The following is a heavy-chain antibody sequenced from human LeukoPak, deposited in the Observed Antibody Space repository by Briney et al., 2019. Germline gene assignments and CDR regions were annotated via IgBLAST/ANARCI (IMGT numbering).Heavy chain of an antibody. CDR1: GGSISSSSDY. D-gene: IGHD3-22*01. J-gene: IGHJ3*02. CDR2: IYYSGST. CDR3: ARLDYYDSSGYRIDAFDI. V-gene: IGHV4-39*01. Sequence: SETLSLTCTVSGGSISSSSDYWGWIRQPPGKGLEWIGSIYYSGSTYYNPSLKSRVTISVDTSKNQFSLKLSSVTAADTAVYYCARLDYYDSSGYRIDAFDIWGQGTMVTVSS.